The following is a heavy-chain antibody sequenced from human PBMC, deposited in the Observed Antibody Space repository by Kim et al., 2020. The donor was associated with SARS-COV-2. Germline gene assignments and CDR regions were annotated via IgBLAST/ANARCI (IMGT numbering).Heavy chain of an antibody. D-gene: IGHD2-21*02. V-gene: IGHV4-31*03. CDR1: GGSISSGGYY. CDR2: IYYSGST. CDR3: ARIPRPGAYCGGDCYLQDY. Sequence: SETLSLTCTVSGGSISSGGYYWSWIRQHPGKGLEWIGYIYYSGSTYYNPSLKSRVTISVDTSKNQFSLKLSSVTAADTAVYYCARIPRPGAYCGGDCYLQDYWGQGTLVTVSS. J-gene: IGHJ4*02.